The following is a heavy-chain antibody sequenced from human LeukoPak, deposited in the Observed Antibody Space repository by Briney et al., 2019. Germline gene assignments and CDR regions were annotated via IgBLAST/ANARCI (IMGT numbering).Heavy chain of an antibody. J-gene: IGHJ4*02. V-gene: IGHV4-31*03. CDR1: GGSISSGGYY. Sequence: PSETLSLTCTVSGGSISSGGYYWSWIRQHPGKGLEWIGYFYYSGSTCYNPSLKSRVTISVDTSKNQFSLKLSSVTAADTAVYYCAHYGYEASFDYWGQGTLVTVSS. CDR3: AHYGYEASFDY. D-gene: IGHD5-18*01. CDR2: FYYSGST.